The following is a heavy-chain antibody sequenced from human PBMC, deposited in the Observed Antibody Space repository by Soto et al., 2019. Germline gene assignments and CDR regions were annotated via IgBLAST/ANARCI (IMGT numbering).Heavy chain of an antibody. CDR1: GFTFSSYS. Sequence: EVQLVESGGGLVQPGGSLRLSCAASGFTFSSYSMNWVRQAPGKGLEWVSYISSSSSTIYYADSVKGRFTISRDNAKNALYLQRNSLRDEDTAVYYCARYCGGDCSADYWGPGTLVTVSS. J-gene: IGHJ4*02. V-gene: IGHV3-48*02. D-gene: IGHD2-21*02. CDR2: ISSSSSTI. CDR3: ARYCGGDCSADY.